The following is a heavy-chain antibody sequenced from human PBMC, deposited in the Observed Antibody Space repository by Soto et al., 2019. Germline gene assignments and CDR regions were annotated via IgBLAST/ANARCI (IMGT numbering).Heavy chain of an antibody. CDR2: IYYSGST. V-gene: IGHV4-39*01. D-gene: IGHD5-18*01. J-gene: IGHJ6*03. CDR1: GGSISSSSYS. Sequence: PSETLSLTCTVSGGSISSSSYSWGWIRQPPGKGLEWIGSIYYSGSTYYNPSLKSRVTISVDTSKNQFSLKLSSVTAADTAVYYCARLPRGYSSHYYYMDVWGKGTTVTVSS. CDR3: ARLPRGYSSHYYYMDV.